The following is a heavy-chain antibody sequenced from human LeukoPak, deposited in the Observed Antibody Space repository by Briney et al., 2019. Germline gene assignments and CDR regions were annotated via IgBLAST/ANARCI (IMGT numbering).Heavy chain of an antibody. Sequence: ASVKVSCKASGYTFTSYDINWVRQATGQGLEWMGWISAYNGNTNYAQKLQGRVTMTTDTSTSTAYMELRSLRSDDTAVYYCARDRGYDFWSGYWYYYGMDVWGQGTTVTVSS. D-gene: IGHD3-3*01. CDR1: GYTFTSYD. J-gene: IGHJ6*02. V-gene: IGHV1-18*01. CDR2: ISAYNGNT. CDR3: ARDRGYDFWSGYWYYYGMDV.